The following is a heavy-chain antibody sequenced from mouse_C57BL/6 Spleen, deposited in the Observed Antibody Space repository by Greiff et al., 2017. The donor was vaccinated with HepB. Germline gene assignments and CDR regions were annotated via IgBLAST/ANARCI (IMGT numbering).Heavy chain of an antibody. V-gene: IGHV6-6*01. CDR3: TRQYRDYGAMDY. CDR1: GFTFSDAW. Sequence: EVKVVESGGGLVQPGGSMKLSCAASGFTFSDAWMDWVRQSPEKGLEWVAEIRNKANNHATYYAESVKGRFTISRDDSKSSVYLQMNSLRAEDTGIDYCTRQYRDYGAMDYWGQGTSVTVSS. D-gene: IGHD2-14*01. J-gene: IGHJ4*01. CDR2: IRNKANNHAT.